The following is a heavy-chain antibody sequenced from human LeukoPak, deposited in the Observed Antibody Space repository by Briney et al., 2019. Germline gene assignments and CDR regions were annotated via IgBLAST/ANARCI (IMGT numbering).Heavy chain of an antibody. CDR3: AGNYYGSGSRYYYYYYMDV. CDR2: IYTSGST. CDR1: GGSISSGSYY. J-gene: IGHJ6*03. D-gene: IGHD3-10*01. Sequence: SETLSLTCTVSGGSISSGSYYWSWIRQPAGKGLEWIGRIYTSGSTNYNPSLKSRVTISVDTSKNQFSLKLSSVTAADTAVYYCAGNYYGSGSRYYYYYYMDVWGKGTTVTISS. V-gene: IGHV4-61*02.